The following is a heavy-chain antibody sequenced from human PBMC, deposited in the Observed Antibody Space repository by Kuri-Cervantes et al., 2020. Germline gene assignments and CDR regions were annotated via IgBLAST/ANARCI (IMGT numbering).Heavy chain of an antibody. CDR2: ISSSGSYI. Sequence: GGSLRLSCTVSGGSISSSSYYWGWIRQPPGKGLEWVSSISSSGSYIYYADSVKGRFTISRDNAKNSLYLQMNSLRAEDTAVYYCARTHQVAGTTGSGYWGQGTLVTVSS. CDR1: GGSISSSS. D-gene: IGHD6-19*01. J-gene: IGHJ4*02. CDR3: ARTHQVAGTTGSGY. V-gene: IGHV3-21*01.